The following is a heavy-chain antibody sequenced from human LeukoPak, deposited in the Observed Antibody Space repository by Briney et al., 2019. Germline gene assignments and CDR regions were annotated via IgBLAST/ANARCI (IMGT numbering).Heavy chain of an antibody. Sequence: SSEALSLTCTVSGGSISSGDYYWSWIRQPPGKGLEWIGYIYYSGSTYYNPSLKSRVTISVDTSKNQFSLKLSSVTAADTAVYYCAREHYDFRSGFKRIEYWGEGTLVTVSS. CDR3: AREHYDFRSGFKRIEY. CDR2: IYYSGST. D-gene: IGHD3-3*01. J-gene: IGHJ4*02. V-gene: IGHV4-30-4*08. CDR1: GGSISSGDYY.